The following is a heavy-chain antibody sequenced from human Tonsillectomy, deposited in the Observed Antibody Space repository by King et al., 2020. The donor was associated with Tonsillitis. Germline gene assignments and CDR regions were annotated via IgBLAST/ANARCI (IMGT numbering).Heavy chain of an antibody. J-gene: IGHJ3*02. CDR2: VYHSGTT. CDR3: ASSDTARAFDI. V-gene: IGHV4-4*02. D-gene: IGHD5-18*01. Sequence: QLQESGPGLVKPSGTLSLTCAVSGGSISSTNWWSWVRQPPGKGLEWIGEVYHSGTTNYNPSLKSRVTISVDKSQNQFSLKLSSVTAADTAVYYCASSDTARAFDIWGQGTMVTVSS. CDR1: GGSISSTNW.